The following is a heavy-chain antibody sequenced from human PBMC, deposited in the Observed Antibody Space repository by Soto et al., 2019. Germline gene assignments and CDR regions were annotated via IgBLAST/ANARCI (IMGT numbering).Heavy chain of an antibody. Sequence: EVQLVESGGGLVQPGGSLRLSCAASGFTFTSYWMTWVRQAPGKGLEWVANIKQDRGEKYYVGSVKGRFTISRDNAENSLYLQLDSLRAEDAAVYYCARGAFPTWGTYPLDYWGQGTLVTVSS. CDR1: GFTFTSYW. V-gene: IGHV3-7*04. J-gene: IGHJ4*02. CDR3: ARGAFPTWGTYPLDY. CDR2: IKQDRGEK. D-gene: IGHD3-16*02.